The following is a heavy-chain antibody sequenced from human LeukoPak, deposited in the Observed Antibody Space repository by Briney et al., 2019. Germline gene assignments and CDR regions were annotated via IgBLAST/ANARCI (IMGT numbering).Heavy chain of an antibody. Sequence: SETLSLTCTVSGVSISSSSYYWGWIRQPPGKGLEWSVSINYSGSTYYNPSLKSRITISVDTSKNQFSLKLSSVTAADTAVYYCARVGGSYPINSYYFDYWGQGTLVTVSS. J-gene: IGHJ4*02. D-gene: IGHD1-26*01. CDR3: ARVGGSYPINSYYFDY. CDR2: INYSGST. V-gene: IGHV4-39*07. CDR1: GVSISSSSYY.